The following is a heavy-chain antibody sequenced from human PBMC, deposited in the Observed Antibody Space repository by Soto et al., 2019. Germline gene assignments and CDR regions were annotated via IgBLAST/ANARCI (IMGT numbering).Heavy chain of an antibody. CDR1: GGSISSSGYF. D-gene: IGHD3-10*01. J-gene: IGHJ4*02. V-gene: IGHV4-39*01. CDR2: IYYSGST. CDR3: ARQPLDVGSYRLDY. Sequence: SETLSLTCTVSGGSISSSGYFWGWIRQPPGKGLEWIGNIYYSGSTYSNPSLKSRATLSVDTSKNQFSLRLSSVTAADTAVYYCARQPLDVGSYRLDYWGQGTLVTVS.